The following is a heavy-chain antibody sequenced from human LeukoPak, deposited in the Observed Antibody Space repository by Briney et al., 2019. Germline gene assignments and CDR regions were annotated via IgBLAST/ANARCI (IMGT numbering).Heavy chain of an antibody. CDR3: TRELRYFDWFDAFDI. D-gene: IGHD3-9*01. Sequence: GGSLRLSCTASGFTFGDYAMSWVRQAPGKRLEWVGFIRSKAYGGTTEYAASVKGRFTISRDDSKSIAYLQMNSLKTEDTAVYYCTRELRYFDWFDAFDIWGQGTMVTVSS. CDR1: GFTFGDYA. CDR2: IRSKAYGGTT. V-gene: IGHV3-49*04. J-gene: IGHJ3*02.